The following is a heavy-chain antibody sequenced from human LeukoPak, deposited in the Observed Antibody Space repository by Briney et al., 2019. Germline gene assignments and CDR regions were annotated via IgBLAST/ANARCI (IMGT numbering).Heavy chain of an antibody. D-gene: IGHD3-9*01. CDR2: ISRSGSTI. J-gene: IGHJ3*01. V-gene: IGHV3-48*03. Sequence: PGGALRLSCVPSLFTFSSYEINWVRQAPRKGLEWVSYISRSGSTIYYADSVKGRFTISRDNAKNSLYLQMNTPRAEGTALYFRARVGRDLVLRYFDWLSPEDALDLWDEGTMVSVFS. CDR1: LFTFSSYE. CDR3: ARVGRDLVLRYFDWLSPEDALDL.